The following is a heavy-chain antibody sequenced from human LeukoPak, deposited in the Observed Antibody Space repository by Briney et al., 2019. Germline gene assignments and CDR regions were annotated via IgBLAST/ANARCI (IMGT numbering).Heavy chain of an antibody. CDR3: ARSFCTSVSCPKGHYYYVMDV. CDR1: GFTFSSYS. D-gene: IGHD2-8*02. V-gene: IGHV3-21*01. Sequence: GGALRLSCAASGFTFSSYSMNWVRQAPGKGLEWVSYISTGGDNTFYADSLKGRFTVSRDNAKNSLFLQMDSLRAEDTAVYYCARSFCTSVSCPKGHYYYVMDVWGQGTTVTVSS. CDR2: ISTGGDNT. J-gene: IGHJ6*02.